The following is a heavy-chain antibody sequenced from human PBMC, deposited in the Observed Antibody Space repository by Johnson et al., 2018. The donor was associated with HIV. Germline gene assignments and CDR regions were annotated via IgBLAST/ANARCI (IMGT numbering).Heavy chain of an antibody. V-gene: IGHV3-53*01. CDR3: ARDRTYCSGGSCYFDAFDI. Sequence: MLLVESGGGLIQPGGSLRLSCAASGFTVSSNYMSWVRQAPGKGLEWVSVIYSGGSTYYADSVKGRFTISRDNSKNTLYLQMNSLRAEDTAVYYCARDRTYCSGGSCYFDAFDIWGQGTMVTVSS. CDR1: GFTVSSNY. CDR2: IYSGGST. J-gene: IGHJ3*02. D-gene: IGHD2-15*01.